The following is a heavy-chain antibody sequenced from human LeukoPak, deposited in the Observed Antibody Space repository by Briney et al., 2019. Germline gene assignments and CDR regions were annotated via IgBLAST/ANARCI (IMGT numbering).Heavy chain of an antibody. CDR3: ASLELISGDV. V-gene: IGHV3-30*03. D-gene: IGHD1-1*01. J-gene: IGHJ6*02. CDR2: ISYDGSNK. CDR1: GFTFSSYG. Sequence: GRSLRLSCAASGFTFSSYGMHWVRQAPGKGLEWVAVISYDGSNKYYADSVKGRFTISRDNAKNSLYLQMNSLRAEDTAVYYCASLELISGDVWGQGTTVTVSS.